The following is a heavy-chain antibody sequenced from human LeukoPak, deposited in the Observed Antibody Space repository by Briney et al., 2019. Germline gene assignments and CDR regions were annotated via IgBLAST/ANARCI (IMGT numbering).Heavy chain of an antibody. CDR2: IYHSGST. J-gene: IGHJ4*02. CDR1: NYSISSGYY. Sequence: KPSETPSLTCTVSNYSISSGYYWGWVRQPPGEGLEWIGRIYHSGSTNYNPSLKSRVTISVDTSKNQFSLKLSSVTAADTAVYYCARGVGPYLEWLLYFDYWGQGTLVTVSS. CDR3: ARGVGPYLEWLLYFDY. D-gene: IGHD3-3*01. V-gene: IGHV4-38-2*02.